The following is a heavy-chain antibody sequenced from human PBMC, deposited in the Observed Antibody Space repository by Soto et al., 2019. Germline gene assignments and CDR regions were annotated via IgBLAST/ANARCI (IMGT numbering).Heavy chain of an antibody. CDR1: GGTFSXYT. V-gene: IGHV1-69*02. J-gene: IGHJ4*02. CDR2: IIPILGIA. Sequence: SVKVSCKAAGGTFSXYTISWVRQAPGQGLEWMGRIIPILGIANYAQKFQGRVTVTADKSTSTAYMELNSLRAEDTAVYYCARGLYCSSTSCYPTEPFGVDYWGQGTLVTVSS. CDR3: ARGLYCSSTSCYPTEPFGVDY. D-gene: IGHD2-2*01.